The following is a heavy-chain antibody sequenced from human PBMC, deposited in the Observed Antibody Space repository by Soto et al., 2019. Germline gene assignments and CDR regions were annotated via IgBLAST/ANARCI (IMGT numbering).Heavy chain of an antibody. CDR3: IGTYSGSSMRFDY. V-gene: IGHV3-15*01. J-gene: IGHJ4*02. CDR2: VKSKTDGGTI. D-gene: IGHD5-12*01. CDR1: GFTFSNAW. Sequence: EVQLVESGGGLVKPGGSLRLSCAASGFTFSNAWMTWVRQAPGNGLEWVGRVKSKTDGGTIDYAAPVKDRFTISRDDSKNTLYLQMNSLKTEETAVYYCIGTYSGSSMRFDYWGQGTLGTVSS.